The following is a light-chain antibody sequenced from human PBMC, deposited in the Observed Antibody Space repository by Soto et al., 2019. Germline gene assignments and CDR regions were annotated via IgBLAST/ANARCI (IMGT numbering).Light chain of an antibody. CDR1: QHVGSN. CDR3: QQYNNWPIT. J-gene: IGKJ5*01. CDR2: GAS. Sequence: EVVMTQSPATLSVSPGETATLSCRASQHVGSNLAWYQQKPGQAPRLFIYGASTTATGIPARFSGSGSVTEFTITIISLQSEDFPVYYCQQYNNWPITFGQGTRLENK. V-gene: IGKV3-15*01.